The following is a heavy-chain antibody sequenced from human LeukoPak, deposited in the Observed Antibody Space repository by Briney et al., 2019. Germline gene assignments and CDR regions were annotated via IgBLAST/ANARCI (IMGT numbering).Heavy chain of an antibody. CDR1: GFTFTRDW. D-gene: IGHD5-18*01. CDR3: ATLDTAMVTNFGY. Sequence: GGSLRLPCAASGFTFTRDWMSWVRQAPGKGLEWVAMIKQDGSEKHYVDSVKGRFTISSDNTKNSLYLQMNSLRAEDTALYYCATLDTAMVTNFGYWGQGTLVTVSS. CDR2: IKQDGSEK. J-gene: IGHJ4*02. V-gene: IGHV3-7*01.